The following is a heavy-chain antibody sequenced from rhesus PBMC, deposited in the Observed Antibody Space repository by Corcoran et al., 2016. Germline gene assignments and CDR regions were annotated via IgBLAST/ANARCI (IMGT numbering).Heavy chain of an antibody. CDR1: GGSISSGYD. CDR3: ARDRVFDY. J-gene: IGHJ4*01. CDR2: INGSSGST. V-gene: IGHV4-76*01. Sequence: QVQLQESGPGVVKPSETLSLTCAVSGGSISSGYDWSWIRQPPGKGLEWIGYINGSSGSTNYNPTLKNRVTISKDASKNQFSLKLSSVTAADTAVYYCARDRVFDYWGQGVLVTVSS.